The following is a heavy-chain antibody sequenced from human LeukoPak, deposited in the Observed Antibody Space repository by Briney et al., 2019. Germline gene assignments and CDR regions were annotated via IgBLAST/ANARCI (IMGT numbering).Heavy chain of an antibody. V-gene: IGHV3-7*01. CDR2: IKEDGSEK. CDR3: ARDLRAGGTWSYGVYFDL. Sequence: GGSLRLSCAATRFTFSDYYMTWVRQAPGRGLEWVANIKEDGSEKNYVDSVKGRFTISRDNAKNSVYLLLNSLTPEDTAVYYCARDLRAGGTWSYGVYFDLWGRGTLVTVSS. J-gene: IGHJ2*01. CDR1: RFTFSDYY. D-gene: IGHD4-17*01.